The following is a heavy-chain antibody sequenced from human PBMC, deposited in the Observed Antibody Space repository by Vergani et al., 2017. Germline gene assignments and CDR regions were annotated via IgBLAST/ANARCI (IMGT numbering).Heavy chain of an antibody. D-gene: IGHD6-6*01. CDR1: GFSVSNSG. V-gene: IGHV3-23*04. Sequence: VQLVESGGGVVQPGGSLRLSCVASGFSVSNSGMHWVRQTPGKGLEWVSVISGSGGSTYYADSVKGRFTISRDNSKNTLYLQMNSLRAEDTAVYYCAKAARPGYYYYYMDVWGKGTTVTVSS. CDR2: ISGSGGST. CDR3: AKAARPGYYYYYMDV. J-gene: IGHJ6*03.